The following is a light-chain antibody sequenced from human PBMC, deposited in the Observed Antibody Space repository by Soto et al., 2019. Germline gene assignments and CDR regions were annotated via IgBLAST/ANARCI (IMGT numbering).Light chain of an antibody. CDR2: GNT. Sequence: QSVLAQPPSVSGAPGQRVTISCTGSSFNIGAGYDVHWYQQLPGTAPKLLIYGNTNRPSGVPDRFSGSKSGTSASLAITGLQAEDEADYYCQCYDSSLSGSRLVFGGGTKLTVL. J-gene: IGLJ2*01. CDR3: QCYDSSLSGSRLV. CDR1: SFNIGAGYD. V-gene: IGLV1-40*01.